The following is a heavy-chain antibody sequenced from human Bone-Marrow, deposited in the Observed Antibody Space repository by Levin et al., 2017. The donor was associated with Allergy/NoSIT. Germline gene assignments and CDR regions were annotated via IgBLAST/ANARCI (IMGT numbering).Heavy chain of an antibody. J-gene: IGHJ4*01. D-gene: IGHD3-10*01. CDR3: ARARGGFYGSGSFDF. V-gene: IGHV1-69*01. CDR2: IIPAFGST. Sequence: KISCKASGGTLSNYAISWVRQAPGQGLEWMGGIIPAFGSTNYAQKFQGRVTITADESTRTSHMELRSLRFEDTAVYYCARARGGFYGSGSFDFWGHGTLVTVSS. CDR1: GGTLSNYA.